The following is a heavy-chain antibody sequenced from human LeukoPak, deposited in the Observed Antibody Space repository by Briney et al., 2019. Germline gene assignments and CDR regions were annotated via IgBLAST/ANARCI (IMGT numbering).Heavy chain of an antibody. V-gene: IGHV3-11*01. Sequence: GGSLRLSCAASGFTFSDYYMSRIRQAPGKGLEWVSYISSSGSTIYYADSVKGRFTISRDNAKNSLYLQMNSLRAEDTAVYYCARARGVGGYRYDSSGSYYWGQGTLVTVSS. J-gene: IGHJ4*02. CDR1: GFTFSDYY. CDR3: ARARGVGGYRYDSSGSYY. D-gene: IGHD3-22*01. CDR2: ISSSGSTI.